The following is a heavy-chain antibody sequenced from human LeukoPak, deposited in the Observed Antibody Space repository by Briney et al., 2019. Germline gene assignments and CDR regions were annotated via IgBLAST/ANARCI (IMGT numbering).Heavy chain of an antibody. J-gene: IGHJ4*02. CDR2: ISVGAEYI. Sequence: GGSLRLPCAASGFTFSTYVMNWFRQAAGKGLVWVSTISVGAEYIFYADSVKGRFTISRDDSKNTLYLQMSSLRAEDTAVYYCAKGRSDTSYYDYWGQGTLVTVSS. CDR1: GFTFSTYV. D-gene: IGHD2-2*01. V-gene: IGHV3-23*01. CDR3: AKGRSDTSYYDY.